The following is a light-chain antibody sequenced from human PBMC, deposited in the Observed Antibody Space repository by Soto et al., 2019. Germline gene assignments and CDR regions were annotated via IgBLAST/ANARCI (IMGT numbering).Light chain of an antibody. CDR1: SSDVGGYNY. J-gene: IGLJ2*01. V-gene: IGLV2-14*01. CDR2: DVS. CDR3: SSYTSSGTLVV. Sequence: QSALTQPASVSGSPGQSITISCTGTSSDVGGYNYVSWYQQHPGKAPKLMIYDVSNRPSGVSNRFSGSKSGNTASLTISGLQAEDEADYYCSSYTSSGTLVVFGGGTKSPS.